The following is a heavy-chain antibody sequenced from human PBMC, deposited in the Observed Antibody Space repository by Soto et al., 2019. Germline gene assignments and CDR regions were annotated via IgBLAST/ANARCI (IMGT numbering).Heavy chain of an antibody. J-gene: IGHJ6*01. CDR2: ISYDGSNK. CDR3: AKDVGNSSSWYYYYYGMDV. CDR1: GFTFSSYG. V-gene: IGHV3-30*18. Sequence: QVQLVESGGGVVQPGRSLRLSCAASGFTFSSYGMHWVRQAPGKGLEWVAVISYDGSNKYYADSVKGRFTISRDNSKNTLYLQMNSLRAEDTAVYYCAKDVGNSSSWYYYYYGMDVW. D-gene: IGHD6-13*01.